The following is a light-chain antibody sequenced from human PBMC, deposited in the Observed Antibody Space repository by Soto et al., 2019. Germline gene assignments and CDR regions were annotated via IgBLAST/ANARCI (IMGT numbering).Light chain of an antibody. CDR2: AAS. Sequence: AIRMTQSPSSLSASTGDRVTITCRASQCISSYLAWYQQKPGKAPKLLIYAASTLQSGVPSRFSGSGSGTDFTLTISSLQPDDFATYYCQQYSDSSGAFGQGTKVDI. CDR1: QCISSY. CDR3: QQYSDSSGA. V-gene: IGKV1-8*01. J-gene: IGKJ1*01.